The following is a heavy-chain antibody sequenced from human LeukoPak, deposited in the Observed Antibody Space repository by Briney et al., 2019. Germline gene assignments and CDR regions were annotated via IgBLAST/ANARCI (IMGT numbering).Heavy chain of an antibody. CDR2: IYYNGST. J-gene: IGHJ5*02. V-gene: IGHV4-39*07. D-gene: IGHD6-13*01. Sequence: SETLSLACTVSGGSISSSSYYWGWIRQPPGKGLEWIGSIYYNGSTYYNPSLKSRVTISVDTSKNQFSLKLSSVTAADTAVYYCACSPSIAAAGTWGQGTLVTVSS. CDR1: GGSISSSSYY. CDR3: ACSPSIAAAGT.